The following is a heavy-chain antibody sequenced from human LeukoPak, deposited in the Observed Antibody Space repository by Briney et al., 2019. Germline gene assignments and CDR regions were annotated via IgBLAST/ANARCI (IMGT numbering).Heavy chain of an antibody. CDR2: ISGSGGTT. CDR1: GGSISSGDYY. CDR3: AKTDGSGSFYNPSHF. Sequence: LSLTCTVSGGSISSGDYYWSWIRQPPGKGLEWVSGISGSGGTTYYADSMKGRFTISRDNSKSTLYLRMSSLRAEVTAVYYCAKTDGSGSFYNPSHFWGQGTLVTVSS. J-gene: IGHJ4*02. D-gene: IGHD3-10*01. V-gene: IGHV3-23*01.